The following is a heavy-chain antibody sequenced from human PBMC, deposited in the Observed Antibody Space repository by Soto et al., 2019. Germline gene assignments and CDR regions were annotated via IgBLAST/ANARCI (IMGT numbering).Heavy chain of an antibody. Sequence: QVQLVQSGAEVKKPGSSVKVSCKASGGTFSSYAIRWVRQAPGQGLEWMGGIIPIFGTANYAQKFQGRVTITADKSTSTAYMELSSLRSEDKAVYYWALGVRGVIITPPWGMDVWGQGTTVTVSS. CDR1: GGTFSSYA. CDR2: IIPIFGTA. V-gene: IGHV1-69*06. J-gene: IGHJ6*02. CDR3: ALGVRGVIITPPWGMDV. D-gene: IGHD3-10*01.